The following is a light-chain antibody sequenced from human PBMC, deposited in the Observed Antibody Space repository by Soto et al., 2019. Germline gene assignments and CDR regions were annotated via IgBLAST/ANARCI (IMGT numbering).Light chain of an antibody. CDR3: TSKTSTSPYV. V-gene: IGLV2-14*01. CDR2: EVS. CDR1: SSDVGGYKY. J-gene: IGLJ1*01. Sequence: QSALTQPASVSGSPGQSITISCTGTSSDVGGYKYVSWYQQHPGKAPKLLIYEVSNRPSGVSSRFSGSKSGNTASLTISGLQAEDEADYYCTSKTSTSPYVFGTGTKVT.